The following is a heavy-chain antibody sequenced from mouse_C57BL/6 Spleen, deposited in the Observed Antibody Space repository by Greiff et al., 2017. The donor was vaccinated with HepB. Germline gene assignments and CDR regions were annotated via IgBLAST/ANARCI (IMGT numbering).Heavy chain of an antibody. CDR3: APPSSSHWYFDV. V-gene: IGHV1-22*01. J-gene: IGHJ1*03. D-gene: IGHD1-1*01. Sequence: EVQLQQSGPELVKPGASVKMSCKASGYTFTDYNMHWVKQSHGKSLEWIGYINPNNGGTSYNQKFKGKATLTVNKSSSTAYMELRSLTSEDSAVYYCAPPSSSHWYFDVWGTGTTVTVSS. CDR2: INPNNGGT. CDR1: GYTFTDYN.